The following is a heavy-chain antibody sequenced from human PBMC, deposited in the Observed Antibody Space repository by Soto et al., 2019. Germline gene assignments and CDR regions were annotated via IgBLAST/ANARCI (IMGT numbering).Heavy chain of an antibody. V-gene: IGHV2-5*02. Sequence: QITLKESGPTRVKPTQTLTLTCTFSGFSLSTNGVGVGWIRQPPGKTLEWLALIYWDDDKRYSPSLKSRLTITKDTSEDQVVLTMTHMDPVDTATYYCVHRAVYSGSYWDGGYFDYWAREPWSPSPQ. J-gene: IGHJ4*02. CDR2: IYWDDDK. CDR3: VHRAVYSGSYWDGGYFDY. CDR1: GFSLSTNGVG. D-gene: IGHD1-26*01.